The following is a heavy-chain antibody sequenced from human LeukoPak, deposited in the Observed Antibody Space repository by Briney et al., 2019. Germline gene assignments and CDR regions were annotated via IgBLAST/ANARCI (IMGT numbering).Heavy chain of an antibody. V-gene: IGHV1-2*02. CDR1: GYTFTGYY. CDR3: ARVGGDNGWFDT. D-gene: IGHD2-21*01. Sequence: SSVTVSFMASGYTFTGYYMHWVRQAPGQGREWVGWINPNSGGTNYAQRFQGRVTITRDTSISTAYMEVSRLRSDDTAVYYCARVGGDNGWFDTWGEGTLVTVSS. CDR2: INPNSGGT. J-gene: IGHJ5*02.